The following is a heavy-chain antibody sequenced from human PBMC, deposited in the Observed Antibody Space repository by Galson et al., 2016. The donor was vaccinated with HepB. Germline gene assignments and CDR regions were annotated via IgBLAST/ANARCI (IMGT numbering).Heavy chain of an antibody. CDR3: AKDPRGRDP. D-gene: IGHD3-10*01. J-gene: IGHJ5*02. Sequence: SLRLSCAASGFTLSSYAMSWVCQAPGEGLEWVSAISSSGGTTYYADSVKGRFTISRDTSKNTLYLQMNSLRAEDTAVYYCAKDPRGRDPWGQGTLVTVSS. CDR1: GFTLSSYA. CDR2: ISSSGGTT. V-gene: IGHV3-23*01.